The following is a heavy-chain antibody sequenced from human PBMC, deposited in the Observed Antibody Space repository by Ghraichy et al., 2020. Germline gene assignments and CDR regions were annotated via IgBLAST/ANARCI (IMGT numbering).Heavy chain of an antibody. D-gene: IGHD5-12*01. Sequence: GGSLRLSCAASGFTFSSYAMHWVRQAPGKGLEWVAVISYDGSNKYYADSVKGRFTISRDNSKNTLYLQMNSLRAEDTAVYYCARDGYGGYVGGDYWGQGTLVTVS. CDR1: GFTFSSYA. CDR2: ISYDGSNK. V-gene: IGHV3-30*04. CDR3: ARDGYGGYVGGDY. J-gene: IGHJ4*02.